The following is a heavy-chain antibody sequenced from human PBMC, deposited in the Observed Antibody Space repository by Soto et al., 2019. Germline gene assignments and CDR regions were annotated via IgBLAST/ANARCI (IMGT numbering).Heavy chain of an antibody. Sequence: ASVQVSCKASGYTFTSYGISWVRQAPGQELEWMGWSSAFNDITKYAQKGQGRLTMTAYKSTGTAYMELRSLRADDADVYYSARDPGSNSSSYICYYYGMDVWGQGTTVTVSS. CDR2: SSAFNDIT. CDR3: ARDPGSNSSSYICYYYGMDV. CDR1: GYTFTSYG. V-gene: IGHV1-18*04. D-gene: IGHD2-2*02. J-gene: IGHJ6*02.